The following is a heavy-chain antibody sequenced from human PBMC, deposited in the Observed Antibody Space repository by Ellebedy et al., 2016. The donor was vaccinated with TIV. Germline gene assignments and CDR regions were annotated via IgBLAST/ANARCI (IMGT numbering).Heavy chain of an antibody. J-gene: IGHJ5*02. D-gene: IGHD6-19*01. V-gene: IGHV6-1*01. Sequence: SQTLSLTXXISGDSVSSNSAAWNWIRQSPSRGLEWLGRTYYRSKWYNDYAVSVKSRITINPDTSKNQFSLQPNSVTPEDTAVYYCARGGSQWLVRSWFDPWGQGTLVTVSS. CDR2: TYYRSKWYN. CDR1: GDSVSSNSAA. CDR3: ARGGSQWLVRSWFDP.